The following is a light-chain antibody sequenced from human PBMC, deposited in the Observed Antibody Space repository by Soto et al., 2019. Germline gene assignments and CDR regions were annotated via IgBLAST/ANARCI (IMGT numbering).Light chain of an antibody. J-gene: IGKJ5*01. CDR2: LGS. V-gene: IGKV2-28*01. Sequence: DIVMTQSPLSLPVTPGEPASISCRSSQSLLHSNGNNYLDWYLQKPGQSPQLLMHLGSNRASGVPDRFRGSGSGTDCTLKISRVEAGDVGFYCCMEGQQTQVPFGQGTRLEIK. CDR1: QSLLHSNGNNY. CDR3: MEGQQTQVP.